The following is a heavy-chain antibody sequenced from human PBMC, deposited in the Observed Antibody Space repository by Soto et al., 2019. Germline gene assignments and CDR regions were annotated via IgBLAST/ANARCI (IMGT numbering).Heavy chain of an antibody. J-gene: IGHJ5*02. CDR3: ARVGSMVRGENWFDP. Sequence: QVQLVQSGAEVKKPGSSVKVSCKASGGTFSSYTISWVRQAPGQGLEWMGRIIPILGIANYAQKFQGRVTITADKSRSTAYMELSSLRSEDTAVYYCARVGSMVRGENWFDPWGQGTLVTVSS. CDR2: IIPILGIA. CDR1: GGTFSSYT. V-gene: IGHV1-69*02. D-gene: IGHD3-10*01.